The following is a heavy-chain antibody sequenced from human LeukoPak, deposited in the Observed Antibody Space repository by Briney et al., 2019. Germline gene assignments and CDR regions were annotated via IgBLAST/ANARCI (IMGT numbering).Heavy chain of an antibody. J-gene: IGHJ6*03. V-gene: IGHV3-53*01. CDR1: GFTFSTFN. CDR2: IYSGGST. D-gene: IGHD3-3*01. Sequence: GGSLRLSCAASGFTFSTFNMNWVRQAPGKGLEWVSVIYSGGSTYYADSVKGRFTISRDNSKNTLYLQMNSLRAEDTAVYYCAKDKYNFWSGSNYYYMDVWGKGTTVTVSS. CDR3: AKDKYNFWSGSNYYYMDV.